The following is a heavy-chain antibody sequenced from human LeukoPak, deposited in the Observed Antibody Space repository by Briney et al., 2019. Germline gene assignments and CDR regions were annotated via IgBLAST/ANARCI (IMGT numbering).Heavy chain of an antibody. CDR1: GYTFTSYG. Sequence: ASVKVSCTASGYTFTSYGISWVRQAPGQGLEWMGWISAYNGNTNYAQKLQGRVTMTTYTSTSTAYMELRSLRSDDTAVYYCARDCGYCSGGIPYYYYGMDVWGQGTTVTVSS. V-gene: IGHV1-18*01. J-gene: IGHJ6*02. CDR3: ARDCGYCSGGIPYYYYGMDV. D-gene: IGHD2-15*01. CDR2: ISAYNGNT.